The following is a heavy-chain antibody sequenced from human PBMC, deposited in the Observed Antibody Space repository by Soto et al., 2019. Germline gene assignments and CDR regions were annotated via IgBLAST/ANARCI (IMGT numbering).Heavy chain of an antibody. Sequence: QVQLVQSGAEVKKPGASVKVSCKASGYTFTSYAMHWVRQAPGQRLEWMGWINAGNGNTKYSQKFQGRVTITRDTSASTAYMERRSLRSEDTAVYYCARGPGGPDGPGDYWGQGTLVTVSS. V-gene: IGHV1-3*01. CDR3: ARGPGGPDGPGDY. CDR2: INAGNGNT. CDR1: GYTFTSYA. J-gene: IGHJ4*02. D-gene: IGHD2-15*01.